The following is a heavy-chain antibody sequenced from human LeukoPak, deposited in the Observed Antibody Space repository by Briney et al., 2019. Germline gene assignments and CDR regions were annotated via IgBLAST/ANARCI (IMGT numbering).Heavy chain of an antibody. D-gene: IGHD2-2*01. V-gene: IGHV1-2*02. CDR1: GYTFTDYY. J-gene: IGHJ5*02. CDR3: AREPVVLVPAAIFNWFDP. Sequence: ASVKVSCKASGYTFTDYYIHWVRQAPGQGLEWMGYINPNSGGTNYARKFQGRVTMTRDTSISTAYMELSRLRSDDTAVYYCAREPVVLVPAAIFNWFDPWGQGTLVTVSS. CDR2: INPNSGGT.